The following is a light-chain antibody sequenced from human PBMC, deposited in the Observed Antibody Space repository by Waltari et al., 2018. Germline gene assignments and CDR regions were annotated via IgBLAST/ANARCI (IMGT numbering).Light chain of an antibody. Sequence: ALTQYPVTLSLSPGESATLSCRASQSVRSSYLAWYQQKPGQAPRLLTYGASSRATGLPDRFSGSGSGTDFTLSISRLEPEDFAVYYCQQYGNSPYTFGQGTKLEIK. J-gene: IGKJ2*01. V-gene: IGKV3-20*01. CDR1: QSVRSSY. CDR2: GAS. CDR3: QQYGNSPYT.